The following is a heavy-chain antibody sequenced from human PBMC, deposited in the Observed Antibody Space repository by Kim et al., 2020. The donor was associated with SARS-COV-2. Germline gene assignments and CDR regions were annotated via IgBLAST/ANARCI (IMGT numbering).Heavy chain of an antibody. V-gene: IGHV3-11*01. CDR3: VREPNY. CDR1: GFSFNDSY. Sequence: GGSLRLSCAASGFSFNDSYMSWIRPAPGKGLEWVAYINSDGSSIKYADSVNGRFTVSRDNAKKSLSLQMNSLTPEDTAVYYCVREPNYWCEGTLVTASS. CDR2: INSDGSSI. J-gene: IGHJ4*02.